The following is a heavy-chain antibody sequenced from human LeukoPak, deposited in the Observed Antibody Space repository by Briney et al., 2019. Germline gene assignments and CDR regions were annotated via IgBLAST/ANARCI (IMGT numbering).Heavy chain of an antibody. D-gene: IGHD1-7*01. CDR3: ARGTLELRY. CDR1: GYSISSGYY. Sequence: SETLSLTCTVSGYSISSGYYWGWIRQPPGKGLEWIGSIYHSGSTYYNPSLKSRVTISVDTSKNQFSLKLSSVTAADTAVYYCARGTLELRYWGQGTLVTVSS. J-gene: IGHJ4*02. V-gene: IGHV4-38-2*02. CDR2: IYHSGST.